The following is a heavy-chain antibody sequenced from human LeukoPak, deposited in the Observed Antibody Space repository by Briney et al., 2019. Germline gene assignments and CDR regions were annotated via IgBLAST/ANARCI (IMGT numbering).Heavy chain of an antibody. CDR3: ARGMQWFGEYLFYYYYGMDV. CDR2: INHSGST. J-gene: IGHJ6*02. V-gene: IGHV4-34*01. CDR1: GGSLSGYY. D-gene: IGHD3-10*01. Sequence: ASETLSLTCAVYGGSLSGYYWSWIRQPPGKGLEWIGEINHSGSTNYNPSLKSRVTISVDTSKNQFSLKLSSVTAADTAVYYCARGMQWFGEYLFYYYYGMDVWGQGTTVTVSS.